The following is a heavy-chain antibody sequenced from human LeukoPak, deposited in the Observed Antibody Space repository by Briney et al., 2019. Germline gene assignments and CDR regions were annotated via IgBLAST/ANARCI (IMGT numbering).Heavy chain of an antibody. J-gene: IGHJ6*02. V-gene: IGHV3-30*18. CDR1: GFTFSSYG. Sequence: GRSLRLSCAASGFTFSSYGMHWVRQAPGKGLEWVAVISYDGSNKYYADSVKGRFTISRDNSKNTLYLQMNSLRAEDTAVYYCAKGGTGVYYYYGMDVWGQGTTVTVSS. CDR2: ISYDGSNK. CDR3: AKGGTGVYYYYGMDV. D-gene: IGHD3-10*01.